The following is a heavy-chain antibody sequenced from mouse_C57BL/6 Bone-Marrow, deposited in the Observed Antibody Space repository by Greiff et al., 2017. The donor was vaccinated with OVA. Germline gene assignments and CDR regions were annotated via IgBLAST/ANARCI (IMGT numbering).Heavy chain of an antibody. CDR1: GFNIKDYY. Sequence: EVKLVESGAELVRPGASVKLSCTASGFNIKDYYMHWVKQRPEQGLEWIGWIDPENGDTEYASKFKGKATITADTSSNTAYLQLSSLTSEDTAVYYGTTWYGNPDYWGQGTTLTVSS. CDR2: IDPENGDT. CDR3: TTWYGNPDY. D-gene: IGHD2-10*02. V-gene: IGHV14-4*01. J-gene: IGHJ2*01.